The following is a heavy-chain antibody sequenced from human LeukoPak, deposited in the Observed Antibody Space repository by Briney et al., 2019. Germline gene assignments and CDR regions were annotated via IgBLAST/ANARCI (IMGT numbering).Heavy chain of an antibody. CDR3: ASIAAAAAAQGY. CDR2: IYYSGST. J-gene: IGHJ4*02. Sequence: SETLSLTCTVSGVSISSSSYSWGWIRQPPGKGLESIGSIYYSGSTYYNPSLKSRVTISVDTSKNQFSLKLSSVTAADTAVYYCASIAAAAAAQGYWGQGTLVTVSS. CDR1: GVSISSSSYS. D-gene: IGHD6-13*01. V-gene: IGHV4-39*07.